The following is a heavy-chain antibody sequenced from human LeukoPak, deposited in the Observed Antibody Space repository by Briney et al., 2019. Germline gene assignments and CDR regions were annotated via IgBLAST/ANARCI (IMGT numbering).Heavy chain of an antibody. D-gene: IGHD2-2*01. V-gene: IGHV4-61*01. J-gene: IGHJ4*02. Sequence: SETLSLTCTVSGGSISSGSYYWSWIRQPPGKGLEWIGYIYYSGSTNYNPSLKSRVTISVDTSKNQFSLKLSSVTAADTAVYYCAATEVVVPAAPFETFDYWGQGTLVTVSS. CDR2: IYYSGST. CDR3: AATEVVVPAAPFETFDY. CDR1: GGSISSGSYY.